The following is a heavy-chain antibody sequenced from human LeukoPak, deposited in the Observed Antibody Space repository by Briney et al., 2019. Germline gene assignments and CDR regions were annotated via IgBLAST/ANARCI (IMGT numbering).Heavy chain of an antibody. D-gene: IGHD5-12*01. Sequence: SETLSLTCTVSGGSISSSSYYWGWIRQPPGKGLEWIGSIYYSGSTYYNPSLKSRVTIPVDTSKNQFSLKLSSVTAADTAVYYCARVVDIVATIIGDAFDIWGQGTMVTVSS. J-gene: IGHJ3*02. CDR3: ARVVDIVATIIGDAFDI. CDR2: IYYSGST. CDR1: GGSISSSSYY. V-gene: IGHV4-39*01.